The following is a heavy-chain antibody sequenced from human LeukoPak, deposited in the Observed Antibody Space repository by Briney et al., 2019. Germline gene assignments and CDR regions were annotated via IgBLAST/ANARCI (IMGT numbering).Heavy chain of an antibody. CDR1: GFTVSSNY. D-gene: IGHD2-21*01. J-gene: IGHJ6*03. CDR2: IYSGGST. CDR3: ARGADVDYYYYYMDV. V-gene: IGHV3-53*01. Sequence: GGSLRLSCAASGFTVSSNYMSWVRQAPGKGLEWVSVIYSGGSTYYADSVKGRFTISRDNSKNTLYLQMNSLRAEDTAVYYCARGADVDYYYYYMDVWGKGTTVTVSS.